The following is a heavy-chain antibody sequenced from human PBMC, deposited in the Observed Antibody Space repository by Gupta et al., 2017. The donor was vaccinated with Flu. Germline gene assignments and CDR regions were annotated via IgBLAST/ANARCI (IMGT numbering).Heavy chain of an antibody. D-gene: IGHD3-3*01. CDR1: GFAFSSYG. V-gene: IGHV3-30*03. CDR2: ISNYEISK. Sequence: QVQLVESGGGVVQPGRSLRLSCAASGFAFSSYGMHWVRQAPGKGLEWVAAISNYEISKDYVDPVKGRFTISRDNSKNTLYLQVHSLRAEDTAIYYCARETSGYKYDYWGQGTLVTVSS. J-gene: IGHJ4*02. CDR3: ARETSGYKYDY.